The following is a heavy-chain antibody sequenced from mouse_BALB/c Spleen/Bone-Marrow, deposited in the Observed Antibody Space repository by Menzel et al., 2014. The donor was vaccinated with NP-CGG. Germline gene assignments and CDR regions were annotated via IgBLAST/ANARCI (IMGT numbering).Heavy chain of an antibody. Sequence: VHLVESGAELVRPGSSVKISCKASGYAISGYWMNWVKQRPGQGLEWIGQIYPGDDDTIYNGKFTGKATLTADKSSNTAYMQLSSLTSEDSAVYLCAREDYGNSRFAYWCQGTLVTVSA. CDR2: IYPGDDDT. J-gene: IGHJ3*01. V-gene: IGHV1-80*01. D-gene: IGHD2-1*01. CDR1: GYAISGYW. CDR3: AREDYGNSRFAY.